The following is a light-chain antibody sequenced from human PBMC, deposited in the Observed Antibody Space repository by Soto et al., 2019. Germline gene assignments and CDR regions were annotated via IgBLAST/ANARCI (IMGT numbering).Light chain of an antibody. CDR2: EVN. J-gene: IGLJ1*01. CDR1: SSDVGGCNC. V-gene: IGLV2-14*01. Sequence: QSVLTQPASVSGSPGQSITISCTGTSSDVGGCNCVSWYQQHPGKAPKLMIYEVNDRPSGVSNRSSGSKSGNTAFLTISGLQAEDEADYYCSSFTSTSTYVFGTGTKVTVL. CDR3: SSFTSTSTYV.